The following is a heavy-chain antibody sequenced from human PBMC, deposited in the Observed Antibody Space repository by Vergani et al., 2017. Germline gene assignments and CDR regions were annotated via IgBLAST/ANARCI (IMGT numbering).Heavy chain of an antibody. CDR2: IYYSGST. D-gene: IGHD5-24*01. J-gene: IGHJ4*02. Sequence: QVQLQESGPGLVKPSETLSLTCTVSGGSVSSGSYYWSWIRQPPGKGLEWIGYIYYSGSTYYNPSLKSRVTISVDRSKNQFSLKLSSVTAADTAVYYCAGCRDGYNYEDYWGQGTLVTVSS. CDR1: GGSVSSGSYY. V-gene: IGHV4-61*01. CDR3: AGCRDGYNYEDY.